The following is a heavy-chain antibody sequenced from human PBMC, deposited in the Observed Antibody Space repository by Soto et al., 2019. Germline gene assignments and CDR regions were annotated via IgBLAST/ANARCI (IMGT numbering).Heavy chain of an antibody. CDR2: IIPIFGTA. J-gene: IGHJ6*02. CDR1: GGTFSSYA. D-gene: IGHD2-2*01. V-gene: IGHV1-69*12. Sequence: QVQLVQSGAEVKKPGSSVKVSCKASGGTFSSYAISWVRQAPGQGLEWMGGIIPIFGTANYAQKFQGRDTITADESTSPAYLELSSLRSEDPDVYYCARYHERGQGGGMDGWGPGTTVTVSS. CDR3: ARYHERGQGGGMDG.